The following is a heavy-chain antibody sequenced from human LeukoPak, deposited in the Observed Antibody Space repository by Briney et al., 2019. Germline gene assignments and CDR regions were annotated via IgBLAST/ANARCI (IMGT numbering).Heavy chain of an antibody. CDR3: ARGKFGELSPLDY. V-gene: IGHV4-59*08. J-gene: IGHJ4*02. D-gene: IGHD3-10*01. CDR1: GGSISSYY. Sequence: SETLSLTCTVSGGSISSYYWSWIRQPPGKGLEWIGYIYYSGSTNYNPSLKSRVTISVDTSKNQFSLKLSSVTAADTAVYYCARGKFGELSPLDYWGQGTLVTVSS. CDR2: IYYSGST.